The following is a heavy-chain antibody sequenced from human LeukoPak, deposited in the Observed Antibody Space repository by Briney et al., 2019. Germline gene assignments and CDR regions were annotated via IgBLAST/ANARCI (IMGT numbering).Heavy chain of an antibody. CDR3: ARAAPSFFCDY. V-gene: IGHV3-48*03. J-gene: IGHJ4*02. CDR1: GFTLSSYE. CDR2: ISSSGSTI. D-gene: IGHD3-3*01. Sequence: GGSLRLSCAASGFTLSSYEMNWVRQAPGKGLEWVSYISSSGSTIYYADSVKGRFTISRDNAKNSLYLQMNSLRAEDTAVYYCARAAPSFFCDYWGQGTLVTVSS.